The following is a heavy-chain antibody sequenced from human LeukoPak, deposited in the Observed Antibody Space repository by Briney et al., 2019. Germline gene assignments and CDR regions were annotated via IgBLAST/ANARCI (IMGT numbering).Heavy chain of an antibody. CDR3: VRELSGSGDVYYFDH. Sequence: PGGSLRLSCAASGLTFSSHSFNWVRQAPGKGLEWVSSITSTSSYIWYADSVKGRFTFSRDNAQNSLYLQMNSLRVEDTAVYYCVRELSGSGDVYYFDHWGQGTLVTVSS. J-gene: IGHJ4*02. CDR2: ITSTSSYI. CDR1: GLTFSSHS. D-gene: IGHD6-19*01. V-gene: IGHV3-21*01.